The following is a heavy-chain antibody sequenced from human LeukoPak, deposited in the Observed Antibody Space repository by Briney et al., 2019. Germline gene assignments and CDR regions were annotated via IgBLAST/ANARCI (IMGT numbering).Heavy chain of an antibody. CDR1: GDSISRSTYY. Sequence: PSETLFLTCTVSGDSISRSTYYWAWIRQPPGTGLEWIGSVYYGRSPYFNPSLESRATISVDTSKNHFSLKMSSVTAADTAVYYCARSSGTGTFSYWGQGTLVTVSS. CDR3: ARSSGTGTFSY. D-gene: IGHD6-25*01. CDR2: VYYGRSP. J-gene: IGHJ4*02. V-gene: IGHV4-39*02.